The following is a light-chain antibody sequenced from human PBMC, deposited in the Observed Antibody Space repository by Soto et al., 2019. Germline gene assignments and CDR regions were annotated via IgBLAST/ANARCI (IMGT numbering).Light chain of an antibody. V-gene: IGKV3-20*01. Sequence: EMVLTQSPGTRSLSPGERATLSCRASQSVSSTYLTWYHQKPGQAPRLLIYDASRRATGIPDRFSGSGSGTDFSLTISRLEPEDFSVYYCQHYDSSRWTFGLGTKVDIK. CDR2: DAS. CDR3: QHYDSSRWT. CDR1: QSVSSTY. J-gene: IGKJ1*01.